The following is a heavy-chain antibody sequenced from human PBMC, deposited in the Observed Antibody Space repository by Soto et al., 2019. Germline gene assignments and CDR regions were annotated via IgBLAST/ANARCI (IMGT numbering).Heavy chain of an antibody. J-gene: IGHJ2*01. V-gene: IGHV4-59*01. CDR2: IYYSGST. Sequence: QVQLQESGPGLVKPSETLSLTCTVSGGSISSYYWSWIRQPPGKGLEWIGYIYYSGSTNHNPSLRSRATISVDTSKNQFSLKLSSVTAADKAVYYCARVHVDYWYFDLWGRGTLVTVSS. CDR3: ARVHVDYWYFDL. CDR1: GGSISSYY.